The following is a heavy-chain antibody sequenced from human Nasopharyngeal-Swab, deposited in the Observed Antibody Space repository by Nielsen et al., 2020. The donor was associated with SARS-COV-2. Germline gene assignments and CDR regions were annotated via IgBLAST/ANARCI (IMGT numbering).Heavy chain of an antibody. CDR2: ISYSGNT. D-gene: IGHD2/OR15-2a*01. V-gene: IGHV4-31*03. J-gene: IGHJ5*02. Sequence: SETLSLTRTVSGGPISIEDYYWSWVRQHPGKGLEWIGYISYSGNTYYSPSLKSRLAISIDTSRNKFSLKLRSVTAADTAVYYCARDRARRYFNPWGQGTLVTVSS. CDR3: ARDRARRYFNP. CDR1: GGPISIEDYY.